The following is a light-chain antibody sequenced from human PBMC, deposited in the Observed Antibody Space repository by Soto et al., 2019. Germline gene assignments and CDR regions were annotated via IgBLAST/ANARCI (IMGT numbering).Light chain of an antibody. CDR2: WAS. J-gene: IGKJ2*01. Sequence: DIVMTQSPDSLAVSLGERATINCKSSQNILYTSNNKNYLTGYQQKPGQPPKMVIYWASTRESGVPDRFSGSGSGTNFTLTISSLQTEDVAVYYCQQYFSTPYTFGQGTKLEIK. CDR3: QQYFSTPYT. CDR1: QNILYTSNNKNY. V-gene: IGKV4-1*01.